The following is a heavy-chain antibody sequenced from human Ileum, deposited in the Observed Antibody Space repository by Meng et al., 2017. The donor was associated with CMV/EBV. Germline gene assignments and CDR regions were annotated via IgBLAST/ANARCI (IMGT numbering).Heavy chain of an antibody. J-gene: IGHJ4*02. CDR1: GGVFSGSS. V-gene: IGHV4-34*02. D-gene: IGHD3-10*01. CDR3: ARFPFSSTWFGETYDY. Sequence: QVQLRLWGAGLLKPSETLFLTCAVYGGVFSGSSWRWIRQHPGKGLEWIGEIHHGGGTNYNPSLKSRVTLSVHTAKNQFSLTVSSVTAADTAVYYCARFPFSSTWFGETYDYWGQGVLVTVSS. CDR2: IHHGGGT.